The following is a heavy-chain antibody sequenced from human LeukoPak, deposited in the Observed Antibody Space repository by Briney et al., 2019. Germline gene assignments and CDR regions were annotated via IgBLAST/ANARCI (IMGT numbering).Heavy chain of an antibody. J-gene: IGHJ4*02. V-gene: IGHV3-23*01. CDR2: ISGSGGST. Sequence: GGSLRLSCAASGFTFSSYAMSWVRQAPGKGLEWVSAISGSGGSTYYADSGKGRVTISRDNSKNTLYLQMNSLRAEDTAVYYCAKGVTAIRRGYFDYWGQGTLVTVSS. CDR3: AKGVTAIRRGYFDY. D-gene: IGHD2-21*02. CDR1: GFTFSSYA.